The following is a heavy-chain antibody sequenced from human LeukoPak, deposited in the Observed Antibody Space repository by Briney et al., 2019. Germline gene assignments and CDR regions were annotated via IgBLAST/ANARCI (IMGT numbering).Heavy chain of an antibody. V-gene: IGHV3-30-3*01. CDR3: AREYSGSYSCFDY. CDR2: ISYDGSNK. J-gene: IGHJ4*02. D-gene: IGHD1-26*01. Sequence: GGSLRLSCAASGFTFSSYAMHWVRQVPGKGLEWVAVISYDGSNKYYADSVKGRFTISRDNSKNTLYLQMNSLRAEDTAVYYCAREYSGSYSCFDYWGQGTLVTVSS. CDR1: GFTFSSYA.